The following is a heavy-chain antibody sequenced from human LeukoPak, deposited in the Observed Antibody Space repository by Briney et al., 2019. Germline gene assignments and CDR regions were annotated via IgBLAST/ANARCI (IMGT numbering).Heavy chain of an antibody. J-gene: IGHJ6*02. CDR2: ISYDGSNK. V-gene: IGHV3-30*04. CDR1: GFTFSSYA. Sequence: GGSLRLSCAASGFTFSSYAMHWVRQAPGKGLEWVAVISYDGSNKYYADSVKGRFTISRDDSKNTLYLQMNSLRAEDTAVYYCARDKLSRDGYNLDYYYYYGMDVWGQGTTVTVSS. CDR3: ARDKLSRDGYNLDYYYYYGMDV. D-gene: IGHD5-24*01.